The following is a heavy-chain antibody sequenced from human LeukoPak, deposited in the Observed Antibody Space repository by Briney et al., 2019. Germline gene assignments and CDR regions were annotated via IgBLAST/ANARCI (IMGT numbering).Heavy chain of an antibody. CDR2: ISSSSSYI. D-gene: IGHD6-13*01. J-gene: IGHJ4*02. CDR3: ARGSSSWYYFDY. CDR1: GFTFSTYS. V-gene: IGHV3-21*01. Sequence: GGSLRLSCAASGFTFSTYSMNWVRQAPGKGLEWVSFISSSSSYIYYADSLKGRFTISRDNAKNSLYLQMNSLRAEDTAVYYCARGSSSWYYFDYWGQGTLVTVSS.